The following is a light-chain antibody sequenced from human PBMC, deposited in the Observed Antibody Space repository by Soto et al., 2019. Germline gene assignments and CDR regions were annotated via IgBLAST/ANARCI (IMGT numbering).Light chain of an antibody. Sequence: EIVMTQSPATLSVSPGERVTLSCRASQDIRSSLAWYQQKPGQAPRLLIYGASIRATGVPATFSGSGSGTDLNLSISRMETEDFAVYYCKQYGTSPRTFGQGTKVDIK. CDR3: KQYGTSPRT. V-gene: IGKV3-15*01. CDR2: GAS. CDR1: QDIRSS. J-gene: IGKJ1*01.